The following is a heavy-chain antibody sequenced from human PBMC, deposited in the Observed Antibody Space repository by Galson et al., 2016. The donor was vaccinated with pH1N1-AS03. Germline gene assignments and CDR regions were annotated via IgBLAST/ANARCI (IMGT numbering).Heavy chain of an antibody. J-gene: IGHJ4*02. D-gene: IGHD3-16*02. V-gene: IGHV1-46*01. Sequence: SVKVSCKASGYTLTRYCMHWVRQAPGQGLEWMGIIDPSGGPTTYAPKFQGRITITTDTSTSTAYMELVSLRSEDTAVYYCARRYYFDYWGQGTLVTVSS. CDR1: GYTLTRYC. CDR2: IDPSGGPT. CDR3: ARRYYFDY.